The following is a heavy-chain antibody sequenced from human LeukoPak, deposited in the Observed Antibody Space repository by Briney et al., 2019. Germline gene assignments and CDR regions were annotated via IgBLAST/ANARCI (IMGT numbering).Heavy chain of an antibody. D-gene: IGHD2-15*01. CDR3: AHAPYSMPPEYYFDY. CDR2: ITGSGGST. Sequence: PGGSLRLSCEASGFTFSNFAMGWVRQSPGEGLEWVSSITGSGGSTYYADSVKGRFTISRDNSKNTLYLQMNSLRAEDTAVYYCAHAPYSMPPEYYFDYWGQGTLVAVSS. CDR1: GFTFSNFA. J-gene: IGHJ4*02. V-gene: IGHV3-23*01.